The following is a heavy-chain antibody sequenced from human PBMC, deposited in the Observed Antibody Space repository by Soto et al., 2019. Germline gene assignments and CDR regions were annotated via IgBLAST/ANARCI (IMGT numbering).Heavy chain of an antibody. Sequence: VASVKVSCKVSGYTLTELSMHWVRQAPGKGLEWMGGFDPEDGETIYAQKFQGRVTMTEDTSTDTAYMELSSLRSEDTAVYYCATSIAAAGTDFDYWGQGTLVTVSS. CDR3: ATSIAAAGTDFDY. CDR1: GYTLTELS. J-gene: IGHJ4*02. D-gene: IGHD6-13*01. CDR2: FDPEDGET. V-gene: IGHV1-24*01.